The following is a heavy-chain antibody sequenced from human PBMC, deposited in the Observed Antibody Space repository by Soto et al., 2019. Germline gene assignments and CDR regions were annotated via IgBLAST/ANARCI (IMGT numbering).Heavy chain of an antibody. D-gene: IGHD1-26*01. CDR1: GFTFSSYG. CDR3: ARDLEVGGSYRRLGY. CDR2: IWYDGSNK. V-gene: IGHV3-33*01. J-gene: IGHJ4*02. Sequence: GGSLRLSCAASGFTFSSYGMHWVRQAPGKGLEWVAVIWYDGSNKYYADSVKGRFTISRDNSKNTLYLQMNSLRAEDTAVYYCARDLEVGGSYRRLGYWGQGTLVTVSS.